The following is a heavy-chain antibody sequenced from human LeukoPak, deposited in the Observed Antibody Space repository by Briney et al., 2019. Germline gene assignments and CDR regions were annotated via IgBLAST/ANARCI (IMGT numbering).Heavy chain of an antibody. Sequence: GGSLRLSCAASGFTFSSYAMSWVRQAPGKGLEWVSAISGSGGSTYYADSVKGRFTISRDNSKNTLYLQVNSLRAEDTAVYYCAKAGFWSTYYWDYWGQGTLVTVSS. J-gene: IGHJ4*02. D-gene: IGHD3-3*01. CDR1: GFTFSSYA. CDR2: ISGSGGST. CDR3: AKAGFWSTYYWDY. V-gene: IGHV3-23*01.